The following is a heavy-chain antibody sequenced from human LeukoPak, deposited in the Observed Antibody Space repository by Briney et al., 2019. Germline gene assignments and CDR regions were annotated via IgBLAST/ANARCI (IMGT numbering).Heavy chain of an antibody. CDR3: ARALYYYDSSGYYNAFDI. J-gene: IGHJ3*02. CDR2: NYTSGST. V-gene: IGHV4-61*02. D-gene: IGHD3-22*01. CDR1: GGSISSGSYY. Sequence: PSETLSLTCTVSGGSISSGSYYWSWIRQPAGKGLEWIGRNYTSGSTNYNPSLKSRVTISVDTSKNQFSLKLSSVTAADTAVYYCARALYYYDSSGYYNAFDIWGQGTMVTVSS.